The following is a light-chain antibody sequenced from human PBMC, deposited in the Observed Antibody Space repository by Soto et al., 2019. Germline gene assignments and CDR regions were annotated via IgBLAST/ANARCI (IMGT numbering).Light chain of an antibody. Sequence: DIQMTQSPSSLSESVGDRVTITCRASQYVDTYLNWYQQKPGKAPKLLIYGASSLQSGVPSRFSCIGSGTDFTLTISSLQPEDSATYYCQQSYRTPRSFGQGTKVEVK. CDR3: QQSYRTPRS. CDR1: QYVDTY. V-gene: IGKV1-39*01. J-gene: IGKJ1*01. CDR2: GAS.